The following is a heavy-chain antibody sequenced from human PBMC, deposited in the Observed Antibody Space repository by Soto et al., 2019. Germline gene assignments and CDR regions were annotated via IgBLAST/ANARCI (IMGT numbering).Heavy chain of an antibody. V-gene: IGHV1-18*01. J-gene: IGHJ4*02. CDR3: ARDNPPLGY. CDR1: GYTFTSYG. CDR2: ISAYNGNT. Sequence: QVQLVQSGAEVKKPGASVKVSCKASGYTFTSYGISWVRQAPGQGLEWMGWISAYNGNTNYAQKLQGRVTMTADTSPSTTYMVLRSLRSDDTAVYSCARDNPPLGYWGQGTLVTVSS.